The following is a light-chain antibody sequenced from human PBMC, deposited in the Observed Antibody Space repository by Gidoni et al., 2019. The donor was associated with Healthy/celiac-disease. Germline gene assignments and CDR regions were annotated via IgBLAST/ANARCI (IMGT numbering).Light chain of an antibody. V-gene: IGKV3-20*01. CDR2: GAS. J-gene: IGKJ5*01. CDR3: QQYGSSPPGIT. CDR1: QSVSSSY. Sequence: VLTQSPGTLSLSPGERATLSCRASQSVSSSYLAWYQQKPGQAPRLLIYGASSRATGSPDRFSGSGSGTDFTLTISRLEPEDFAVDYCQQYGSSPPGITFGQGTRLEIK.